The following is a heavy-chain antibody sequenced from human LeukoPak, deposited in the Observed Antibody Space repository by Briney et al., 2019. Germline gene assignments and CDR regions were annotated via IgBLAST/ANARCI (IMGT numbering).Heavy chain of an antibody. CDR1: GDSFGNHD. V-gene: IGHV1-8*02. CDR3: ARNFYGDGFDV. Sequence: ASVTVSCKATGDSFGNHDVNWVRQATGQGPEWMGWMNPNSGNTGFAQNFQGRVTLTRDTSTRTAYMELSGLRPEDTAVYFCARNFYGDGFDVWGQGTKATVSS. J-gene: IGHJ3*01. D-gene: IGHD2/OR15-2a*01. CDR2: MNPNSGNT.